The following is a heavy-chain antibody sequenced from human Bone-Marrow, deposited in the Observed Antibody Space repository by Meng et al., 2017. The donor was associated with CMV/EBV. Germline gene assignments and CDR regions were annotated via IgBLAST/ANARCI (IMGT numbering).Heavy chain of an antibody. V-gene: IGHV1-46*02. Sequence: ASVKVSCKASAHTFNTYLVHWLRQAPGQGLEWMGVINPRGDATGHEQKLQGRVTMTRDTSTNTVFMELSGLTSEDTAVYYCARDNGDSEIEYWWFDPWGQGTPVTVSS. CDR2: INPRGDAT. D-gene: IGHD4-17*01. J-gene: IGHJ5*02. CDR1: AHTFNTYL. CDR3: ARDNGDSEIEYWWFDP.